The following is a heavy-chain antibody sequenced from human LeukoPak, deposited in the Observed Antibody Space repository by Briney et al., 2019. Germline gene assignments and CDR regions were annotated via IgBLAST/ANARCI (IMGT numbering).Heavy chain of an antibody. CDR3: ARIPVVDDAFDI. V-gene: IGHV4-39*01. Sequence: PSETLSLTCSVSGGSISSSSYYWGWIRQPPGKGLEWIVSIYYSGSTYYNPSLKSRVTISVDTSKSQFSLKLSSVTAADTAVYYCARIPVVDDAFDIWGQGTMVTVSS. D-gene: IGHD4-23*01. CDR2: IYYSGST. CDR1: GGSISSSSYY. J-gene: IGHJ3*02.